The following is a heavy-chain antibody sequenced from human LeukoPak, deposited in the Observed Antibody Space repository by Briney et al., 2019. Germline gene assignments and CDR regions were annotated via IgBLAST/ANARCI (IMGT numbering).Heavy chain of an antibody. CDR3: ARGAYCGGDCYSFDY. CDR1: GYILTDYY. J-gene: IGHJ4*02. V-gene: IGHV1/OR15-1*04. CDR2: INPNSGGT. Sequence: GASVKVSCKASGYILTDYYMHWVRQAPGQELGWMGRINPNSGGTNYAQKFQGRVTMTRDTSISTAYMELSRLRSDDTAVYYCARGAYCGGDCYSFDYWGQGTLVTVSS. D-gene: IGHD2-21*01.